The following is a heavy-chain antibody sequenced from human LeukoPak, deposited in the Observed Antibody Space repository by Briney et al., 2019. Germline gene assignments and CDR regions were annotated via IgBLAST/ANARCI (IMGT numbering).Heavy chain of an antibody. CDR1: GFTFSNYW. Sequence: PGGSLRLSCAASGFTFSNYWMSWVRQAPGKGLEWVANIKQDGSEKYYVDSVKGRFTISRDNAKNSLYLQMNSLRAEDTAVYHCARDQRGPYGENVGYYYYYMDVWGKGTTVTVSS. CDR2: IKQDGSEK. CDR3: ARDQRGPYGENVGYYYYYMDV. V-gene: IGHV3-7*01. J-gene: IGHJ6*03. D-gene: IGHD4-17*01.